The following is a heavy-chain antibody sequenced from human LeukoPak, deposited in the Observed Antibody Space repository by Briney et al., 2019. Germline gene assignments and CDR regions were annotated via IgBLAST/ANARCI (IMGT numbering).Heavy chain of an antibody. Sequence: ASVKVSCKASDYTFTSYGISWVRQAPGQGLEWMGWISAYNGNTNYAQKLQGRVTMTTDTSTSTAYMELRSLRSDDTAVYYCVRGGITMIVVAYWFFDYWGQGTLVTVSS. V-gene: IGHV1-18*01. CDR2: ISAYNGNT. CDR1: DYTFTSYG. CDR3: VRGGITMIVVAYWFFDY. J-gene: IGHJ4*02. D-gene: IGHD3-22*01.